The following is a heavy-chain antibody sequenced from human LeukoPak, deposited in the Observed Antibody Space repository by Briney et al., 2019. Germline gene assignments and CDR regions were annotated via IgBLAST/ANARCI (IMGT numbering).Heavy chain of an antibody. CDR1: GFTFSSYA. CDR3: AREALEWSPPDI. J-gene: IGHJ3*02. CDR2: ISGSGGST. Sequence: PGGSLRLSCAASGFTFSSYAMSWARQAPGKGLEWVSAISGSGGSTYYADSVKGRLTISRDNSKNTLYLQMNNMRTEDTAVYYCAREALEWSPPDIWGQGTTVTVSS. V-gene: IGHV3-23*01. D-gene: IGHD3-3*01.